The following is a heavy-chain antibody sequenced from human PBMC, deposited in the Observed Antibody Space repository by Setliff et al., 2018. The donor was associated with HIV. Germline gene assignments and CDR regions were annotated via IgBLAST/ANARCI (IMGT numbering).Heavy chain of an antibody. CDR1: GFTFTTYA. V-gene: IGHV1-3*01. Sequence: ASVKVSCKASGFTFTTYAVHWVRQAPGQRPEWMGWINAANGKTRYPQRFEARVTITMDTGASTAYMELNSLRSEDTAVYYCAADRCSGGSCYQPAAWGQGTLVTVSS. CDR2: INAANGKT. D-gene: IGHD2-15*01. CDR3: AADRCSGGSCYQPAA. J-gene: IGHJ5*02.